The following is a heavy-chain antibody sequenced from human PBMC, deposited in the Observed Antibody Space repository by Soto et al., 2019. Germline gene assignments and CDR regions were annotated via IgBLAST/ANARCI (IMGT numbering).Heavy chain of an antibody. CDR2: ISKDSGRAT. D-gene: IGHD4-17*01. CDR1: GFIFRDWF. J-gene: IGHJ4*02. V-gene: IGHV3-11*04. Sequence: GGSLRLSCAASGFIFRDWFMSWIRQARGKGLEWISYISKDSGRATRYADSVKGRFTISRDNAKNSLYLQMNSLRAEDTAVYYCARDLNYGLFDYWGQGTLVTVSS. CDR3: ARDLNYGLFDY.